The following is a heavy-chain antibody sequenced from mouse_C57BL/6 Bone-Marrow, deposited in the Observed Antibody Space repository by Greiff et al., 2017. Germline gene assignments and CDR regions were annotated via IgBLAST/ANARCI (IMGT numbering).Heavy chain of an antibody. CDR2: IFPGSGSP. D-gene: IGHD2-12*01. V-gene: IGHV1-75*01. Sequence: VQLQQSGPELVKPGASVKLSCKASGYTFTDYYINWVKQRPGQGLEWIGWIFPGSGSPYYNQKFKGKATLTVDKSSSTAYMLLSSLTSEDSAVYFCEYDSHSWFAYWGQGTLVTVSA. J-gene: IGHJ3*01. CDR3: EYDSHSWFAY. CDR1: GYTFTDYY.